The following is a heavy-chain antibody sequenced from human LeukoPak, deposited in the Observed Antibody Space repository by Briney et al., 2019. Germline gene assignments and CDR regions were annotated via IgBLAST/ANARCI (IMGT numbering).Heavy chain of an antibody. Sequence: SQTLSLTCAVSGGSISSGGYSWSWIRQPPGKGLEWIGYIYHSGSTYYNPSLKSRVTISVDRSKNQLSLKLSSVTAADTAVYYCARVGAARYCSGGSCYWFDPWGQGTLVTVSS. CDR2: IYHSGST. CDR3: ARVGAARYCSGGSCYWFDP. V-gene: IGHV4-30-2*01. J-gene: IGHJ5*02. CDR1: GGSISSGGYS. D-gene: IGHD2-15*01.